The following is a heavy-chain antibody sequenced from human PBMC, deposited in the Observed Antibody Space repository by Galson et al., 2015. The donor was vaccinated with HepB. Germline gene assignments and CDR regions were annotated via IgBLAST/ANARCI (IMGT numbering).Heavy chain of an antibody. D-gene: IGHD2-15*01. J-gene: IGHJ6*02. CDR3: ATGYCSGGSCYSVGMDV. CDR1: GYTLTSYY. CDR2: VHPSGETI. V-gene: IGHV1-46*01. Sequence: SVKVSCKASGYTLTSYYTHWVRQAPGQGLEWMGMVHPSGETISNSQTFQGRVTMTRDTPTSTVYMELSSLRSEDTAVYYCATGYCSGGSCYSVGMDVWGQGTAVTVSS.